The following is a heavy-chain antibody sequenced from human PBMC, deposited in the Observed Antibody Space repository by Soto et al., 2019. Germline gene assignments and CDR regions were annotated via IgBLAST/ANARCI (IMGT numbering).Heavy chain of an antibody. V-gene: IGHV4-39*01. CDR2: IYYSGST. CDR1: GGSISSSSYY. J-gene: IGHJ4*02. CDR3: ARITMVRGVIRFDY. Sequence: SETLSLTCTVSGGSISSSSYYWGWIRQPPGKGLEWIGSIYYSGSTYYNPSLKSRVTISVDTSKNQFSLKLSSVTAADTAVYYCARITMVRGVIRFDYWGQGTLVTVSS. D-gene: IGHD3-10*01.